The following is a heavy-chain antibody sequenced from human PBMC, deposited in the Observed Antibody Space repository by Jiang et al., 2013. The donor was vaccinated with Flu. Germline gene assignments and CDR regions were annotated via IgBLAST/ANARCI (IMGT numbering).Heavy chain of an antibody. D-gene: IGHD3-9*01. Sequence: GAEVKKPGASVKVSCQASGYTFSNYGLAWVRQAPGQGLEWMGWISGYTGDTIYTQSLQGRVSLTTDTSTSTAYMELRSLRSDDTAVYYCARLTGGSWYYYSYMDVWGRGTTVTVSS. CDR1: GYTFSNYG. CDR2: ISGYTGDT. CDR3: ARLTGGSWYYYSYMDV. J-gene: IGHJ6*03. V-gene: IGHV1-18*01.